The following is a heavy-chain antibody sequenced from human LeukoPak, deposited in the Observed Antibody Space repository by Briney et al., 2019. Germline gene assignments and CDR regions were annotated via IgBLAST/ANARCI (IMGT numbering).Heavy chain of an antibody. CDR2: IYYSGST. CDR1: GGSISSGGYY. D-gene: IGHD3-10*01. V-gene: IGHV4-39*07. J-gene: IGHJ4*02. CDR3: ARAVARYGSGSGYFDY. Sequence: SETLSLTCTVSGGSISSGGYYWGWIRQPPGKGLEWIGSIYYSGSTYYNPSLKSRVTISVDTSKNQFSLKLSSVTAADTAVYYCARAVARYGSGSGYFDYWGQGTLVTVSS.